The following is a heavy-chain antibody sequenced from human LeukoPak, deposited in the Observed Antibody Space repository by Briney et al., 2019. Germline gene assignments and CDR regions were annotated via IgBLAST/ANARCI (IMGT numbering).Heavy chain of an antibody. CDR1: GFRFSDYY. CDR3: AKGPNLWIWSGSFDY. V-gene: IGHV3-23*01. D-gene: IGHD3-3*01. CDR2: ISGSGGST. J-gene: IGHJ4*02. Sequence: SGGSLRLSCAASGFRFSDYYMTWIRQAPGKGLEWVSAISGSGGSTYYADSVKGRFTISRDNSKNTLYLQMNSLRAEDTAVYYCAKGPNLWIWSGSFDYWGQGTLVTVSS.